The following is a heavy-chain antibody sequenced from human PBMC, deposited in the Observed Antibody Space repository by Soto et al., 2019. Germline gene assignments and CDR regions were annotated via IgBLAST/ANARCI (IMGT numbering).Heavy chain of an antibody. CDR1: GGSISSYC. Sequence: PSETLSLTCTVSGGSISSYCWSWIRQPPGKGLEWIGYIYYSGSTNYNPSLKSRVTISVDTSKNQFSLKLSSVTAADTAVYYCARGGTGRGYSYGWYYFDYWGQGTLVTVSS. CDR2: IYYSGST. CDR3: ARGGTGRGYSYGWYYFDY. V-gene: IGHV4-59*01. D-gene: IGHD5-18*01. J-gene: IGHJ4*02.